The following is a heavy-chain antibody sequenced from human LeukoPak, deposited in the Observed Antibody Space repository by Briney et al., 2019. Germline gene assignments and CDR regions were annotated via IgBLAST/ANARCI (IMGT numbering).Heavy chain of an antibody. J-gene: IGHJ3*02. CDR3: ARGRGHRNDAFDI. CDR1: GCSISSYY. V-gene: IGHV4-59*01. CDR2: IYYSEST. Sequence: SSETLSLTCTVSGCSISSYYWSWIRHPPGKGLEWIGYIYYSESTNYNPSLKSRVTISVDTSKNQFSLKLSSVTAADTAVYYCARGRGHRNDAFDIWGQGTMVTVSS.